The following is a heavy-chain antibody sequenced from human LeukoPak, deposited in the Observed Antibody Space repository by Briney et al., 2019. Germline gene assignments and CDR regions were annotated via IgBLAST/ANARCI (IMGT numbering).Heavy chain of an antibody. CDR1: GFTFDDYA. CDR2: ISWNSGSI. D-gene: IGHD1-26*01. J-gene: IGHJ4*02. Sequence: GGSLRLSCAASGFTFDDYAMHWVRQAPGKGLEWVSGISWNSGSIGYADSVKGRFTISRDNAKNSLYLQMNSLRAEDTALYYCAKDINPAAWASGSYYEYWGQGTLVTVSS. V-gene: IGHV3-9*01. CDR3: AKDINPAAWASGSYYEY.